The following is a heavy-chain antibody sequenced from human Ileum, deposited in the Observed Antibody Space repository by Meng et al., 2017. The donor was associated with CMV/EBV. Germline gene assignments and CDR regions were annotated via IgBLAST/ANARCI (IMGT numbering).Heavy chain of an antibody. Sequence: QAQPQEPGPGPVKPSETLSPTCTVSGGSISNYYWTWIRQPAGKGLEWIGRLYTSGSTNYNPSLESRVTISLDTSKNHFSLKLTSVTAADTAVYYCARARGDYTNLYYFDYWGQGTLVTVSS. V-gene: IGHV4-4*07. J-gene: IGHJ4*02. CDR3: ARARGDYTNLYYFDY. D-gene: IGHD4-11*01. CDR1: GGSISNYY. CDR2: LYTSGST.